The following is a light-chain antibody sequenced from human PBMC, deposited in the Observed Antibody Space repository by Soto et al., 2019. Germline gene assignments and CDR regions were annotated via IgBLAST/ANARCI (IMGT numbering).Light chain of an antibody. CDR3: AAWDDTLNGYV. CDR2: SNN. V-gene: IGLV1-44*01. J-gene: IGLJ1*01. Sequence: QAVVTQPPSASGTPGQRVTISCSGSSSNIGSNIVNWYQQLPGTAPKLLIYSNNLRPSGVPDRFSGSISGTSASLAISGLQSEDEADYSCAAWDDTLNGYVFGTGTKLTVL. CDR1: SSNIGSNI.